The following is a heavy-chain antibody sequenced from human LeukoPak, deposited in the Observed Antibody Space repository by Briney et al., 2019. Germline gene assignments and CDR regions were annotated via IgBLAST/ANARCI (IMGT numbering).Heavy chain of an antibody. CDR1: GFTFSDYY. Sequence: GGSLRLSCAASGFTFSDYYMSLIRQAPGKGLEWVSYISSSGSTIYYADSVKGRFTISRDNAKNSLYLHLNSLRAEDTAIYYCARVRTEWYIDLWGRGTLVTVSP. D-gene: IGHD2-8*02. CDR2: ISSSGSTI. CDR3: ARVRTEWYIDL. V-gene: IGHV3-11*01. J-gene: IGHJ2*01.